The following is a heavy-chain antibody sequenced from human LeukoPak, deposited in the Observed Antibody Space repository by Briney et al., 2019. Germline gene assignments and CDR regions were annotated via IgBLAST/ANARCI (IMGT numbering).Heavy chain of an antibody. J-gene: IGHJ4*02. CDR1: EFTFSSYA. CDR3: AALHSSSLTVDY. D-gene: IGHD6-13*01. Sequence: PGGSLRLSCAASEFTFSSYAMSWVRQAPGKGLEWVSAISGSGGSTYYADSVKGRFTISRDNSKNTLYLQMNSLRAEDTAVYYCAALHSSSLTVDYWGQGTLVTVSS. V-gene: IGHV3-23*01. CDR2: ISGSGGST.